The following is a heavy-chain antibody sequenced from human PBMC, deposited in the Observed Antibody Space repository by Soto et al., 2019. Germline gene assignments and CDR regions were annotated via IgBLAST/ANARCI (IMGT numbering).Heavy chain of an antibody. CDR2: INHSGST. D-gene: IGHD2-8*02. Sequence: QVQLQQWGAGLLKPSETLSLTCAVYGGSFSGYYWTWIRQPPGTGLEWIGEINHSGSTNYNPSLKSRVTISVDTFKNQFSLKLTPVTAADTAVYYCARYKITGLFDYWGQGTLVTVSS. CDR3: ARYKITGLFDY. J-gene: IGHJ4*02. V-gene: IGHV4-34*01. CDR1: GGSFSGYY.